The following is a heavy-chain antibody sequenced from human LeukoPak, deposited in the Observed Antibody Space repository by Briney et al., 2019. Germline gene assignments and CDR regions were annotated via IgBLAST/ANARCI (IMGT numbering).Heavy chain of an antibody. D-gene: IGHD3-3*01. V-gene: IGHV1-69*13. CDR1: GGTFSSYA. Sequence: SVKVSCKASGGTFSSYAISWVRQAPGQGLEWMGGIIPTFGTANYAQKFQGRVTITADESTSTAYMELSSLRSEDTAVYYCARGPIFGVVNPTAYYYMDVWGKGTTVTVSS. CDR2: IIPTFGTA. CDR3: ARGPIFGVVNPTAYYYMDV. J-gene: IGHJ6*03.